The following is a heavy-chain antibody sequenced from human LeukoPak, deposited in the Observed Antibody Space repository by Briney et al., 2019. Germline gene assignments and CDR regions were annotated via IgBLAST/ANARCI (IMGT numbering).Heavy chain of an antibody. J-gene: IGHJ4*02. CDR2: ISSGSSYI. V-gene: IGHV3-21*01. Sequence: GGSLRLSCAASGFTFSSYSMNWVRQAPGKGLEWVSSISSGSSYIYYADSVKGRFTISRDNAKNSLYLQMNSLRAKDTAVYYCARGGASSYYDSSGYSDYWGQGTLVTVSS. CDR3: ARGGASSYYDSSGYSDY. D-gene: IGHD3-22*01. CDR1: GFTFSSYS.